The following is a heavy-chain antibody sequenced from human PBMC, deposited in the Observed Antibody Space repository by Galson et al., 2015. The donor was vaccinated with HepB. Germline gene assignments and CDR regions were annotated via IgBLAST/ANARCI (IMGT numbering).Heavy chain of an antibody. CDR2: INPNSGGT. Sequence: SVKVSCKASGYTFTGYYMHWVRQAPGQGLEWMGRINPNSGGTNYAQNFQGRVTMTRDTSISTAYMELSRLRSDDTAVYYCARGSRWGGYSYGGLTGYWGQGTLVTVSS. CDR1: GYTFTGYY. D-gene: IGHD5-18*01. J-gene: IGHJ4*02. CDR3: ARGSRWGGYSYGGLTGY. V-gene: IGHV1-2*06.